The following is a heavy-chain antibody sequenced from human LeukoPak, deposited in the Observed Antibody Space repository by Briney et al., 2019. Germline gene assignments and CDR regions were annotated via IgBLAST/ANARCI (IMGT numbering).Heavy chain of an antibody. D-gene: IGHD6-13*01. CDR2: IISSSYI. Sequence: GGSLRLSCAASGFTFSSYSMNWVRQAPGKGRNWVSSIISSSYIYYADSVKGRFTISRDNAKNSLYLQMNSLRAEDTAVYYCARALGVAAALGPYYFDYWGQGTLVTVSS. CDR1: GFTFSSYS. CDR3: ARALGVAAALGPYYFDY. V-gene: IGHV3-21*01. J-gene: IGHJ4*02.